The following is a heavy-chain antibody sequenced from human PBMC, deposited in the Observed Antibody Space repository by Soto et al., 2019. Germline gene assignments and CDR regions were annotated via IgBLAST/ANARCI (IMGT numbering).Heavy chain of an antibody. CDR2: ISWNSGSI. D-gene: IGHD3-3*01. Sequence: GGSLRLSCAASGFTFDDYAMHWVRQAPGKGLEWVSGISWNSGSIGYADSVKGRFTISRDNAKNSLYLQMNSLRAEDTALYYCAKGDQYYDFWSGYVWGQGTLVTVSS. CDR3: AKGDQYYDFWSGYV. V-gene: IGHV3-9*01. CDR1: GFTFDDYA. J-gene: IGHJ4*02.